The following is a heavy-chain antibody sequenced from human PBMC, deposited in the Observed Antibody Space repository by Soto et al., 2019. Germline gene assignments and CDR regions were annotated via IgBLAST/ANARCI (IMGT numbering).Heavy chain of an antibody. CDR2: IYYSGST. Sequence: QVQLQESGPGLAKPSQTLSLTCSVSGGSISSVGHYWTWIRQQPGKGLEWIGYIYYSGSTDYNPSLKSRVTISVDRSKNQFSLNLSSVTAADTAIYYCARESGGYDSSTRYGLDVWGQGTTVTVSS. CDR1: GGSISSVGHY. CDR3: ARESGGYDSSTRYGLDV. D-gene: IGHD6-25*01. J-gene: IGHJ6*02. V-gene: IGHV4-31*03.